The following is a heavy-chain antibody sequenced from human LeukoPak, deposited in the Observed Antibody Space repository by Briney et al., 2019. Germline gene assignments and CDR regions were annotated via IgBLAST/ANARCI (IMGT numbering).Heavy chain of an antibody. D-gene: IGHD6-19*01. CDR1: GFNFRDYY. CDR3: ARRKVAARANDAFDI. V-gene: IGHV3-11*01. Sequence: GGSLRLSCAASGFNFRDYYMSWVRQAPGKGLEWVSYISSSGSTIYYADSVKGRFTISRDNAKNSLYLQMNSLRAEDTAVYYCARRKVAARANDAFDIWGQGTMVTVSS. CDR2: ISSSGSTI. J-gene: IGHJ3*02.